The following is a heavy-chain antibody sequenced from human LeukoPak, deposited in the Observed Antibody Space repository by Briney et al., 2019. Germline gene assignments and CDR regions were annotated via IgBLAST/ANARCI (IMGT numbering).Heavy chain of an antibody. CDR2: ISYDGSNK. J-gene: IGHJ4*02. CDR3: ASSLMVYASYFDY. CDR1: GFTFSSYA. D-gene: IGHD2-8*01. V-gene: IGHV3-30-3*01. Sequence: PGGSLRLSCAASGFTFSSYAMHWVRQAPGKGLEWVAVISYDGSNKYYADSVKGRFTISRDNSKNTLYLQMNSLRAEDTAVYYCASSLMVYASYFDYWGQGTLVTVSS.